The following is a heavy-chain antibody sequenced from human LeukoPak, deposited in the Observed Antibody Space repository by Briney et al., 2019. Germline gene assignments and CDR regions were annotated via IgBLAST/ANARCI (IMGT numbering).Heavy chain of an antibody. D-gene: IGHD2-2*02. CDR1: GFTFSAYA. J-gene: IGHJ4*02. Sequence: HPGGSLRLSCVASGFTFSAYAMNWVRLAPGKGLEWVSTFKTNSGQVYYAESVRGRFTISRDNSKNTVYLQMSSLRAEDTALYYCARSIPDYTRFDYWGQGALVTVSP. CDR2: FKTNSGQV. V-gene: IGHV3-23*01. CDR3: ARSIPDYTRFDY.